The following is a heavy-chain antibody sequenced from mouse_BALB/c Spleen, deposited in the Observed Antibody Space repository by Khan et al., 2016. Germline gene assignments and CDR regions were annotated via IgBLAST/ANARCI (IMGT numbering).Heavy chain of an antibody. CDR3: NASFYAGDVYFDY. Sequence: EVQLQESGAELVRSGASVKLSCTASVFTIKDYYMHWVKQRPEQGLEWIGWIDPENGGTEYAPKFQGKATLTADTSSNAAYLQFSSLTSEDSAVYSVNASFYAGDVYFDYWGQGTTLTVSS. CDR2: IDPENGGT. J-gene: IGHJ2*01. V-gene: IGHV14-4*02. D-gene: IGHD1-1*01. CDR1: VFTIKDYY.